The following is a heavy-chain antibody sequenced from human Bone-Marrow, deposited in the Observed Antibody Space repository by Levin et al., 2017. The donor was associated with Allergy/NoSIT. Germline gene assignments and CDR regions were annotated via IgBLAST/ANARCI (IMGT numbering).Heavy chain of an antibody. Sequence: ASETLSLTCAVSGGSISGGGYPWTWIRQPPGGGLEWLGYVYYTGGVYYNPALKSRVSISLDKTKNSFSLQLTSATAADTAIYFCARGQNAHYRDDAFDIWGQGTMVTVSP. V-gene: IGHV4-30-2*01. J-gene: IGHJ3*02. D-gene: IGHD3-16*02. CDR1: GGSISGGGYP. CDR3: ARGQNAHYRDDAFDI. CDR2: VYYTGGV.